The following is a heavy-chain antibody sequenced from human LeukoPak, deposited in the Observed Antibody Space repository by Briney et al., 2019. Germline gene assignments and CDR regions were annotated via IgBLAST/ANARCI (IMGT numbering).Heavy chain of an antibody. V-gene: IGHV5-51*01. Sequence: GESLQISCKGSGYSFTSHWIGWVRQMPGKGLEWMGIIYPGDSDTRYSPSFQGQVTISADKSISTAYLQWSSLKASDTAMYYCARLSVVAANDAFDIWGQGTMVTVSS. CDR2: IYPGDSDT. CDR3: ARLSVVAANDAFDI. D-gene: IGHD2-15*01. CDR1: GYSFTSHW. J-gene: IGHJ3*02.